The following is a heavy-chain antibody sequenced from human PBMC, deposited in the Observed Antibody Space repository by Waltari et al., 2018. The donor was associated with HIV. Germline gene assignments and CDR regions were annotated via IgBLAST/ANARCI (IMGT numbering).Heavy chain of an antibody. CDR2: IVYDGSNK. J-gene: IGHJ4*02. V-gene: IGHV3-33*01. Sequence: QVQLVESGGGVVQPGRSLRLSCAASGFTFSSYGMHWVRQAPGKGLEWVAVIVYDGSNKYYADSVKGRFTISRDNSKNTLYLQMNSLRAEDTAVYYCAREYGDSEYYFDYWGQGTLVTVSS. CDR1: GFTFSSYG. CDR3: AREYGDSEYYFDY. D-gene: IGHD4-17*01.